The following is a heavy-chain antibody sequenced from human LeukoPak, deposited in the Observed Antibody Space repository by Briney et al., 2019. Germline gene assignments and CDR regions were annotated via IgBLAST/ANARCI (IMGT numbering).Heavy chain of an antibody. CDR2: LKSETDGGTT. Sequence: GGSLRLSCAASGFTFKNAWVSWVRQAPGKGLEWVGRLKSETDGGTTDYAAPVKGRFTISKDESKNTLYLRMNSLKTEDTAVYYCTAEMGACAGDCFEFWGQGTLITVSS. D-gene: IGHD2-21*02. CDR1: GFTFKNAW. CDR3: TAEMGACAGDCFEF. V-gene: IGHV3-15*01. J-gene: IGHJ4*02.